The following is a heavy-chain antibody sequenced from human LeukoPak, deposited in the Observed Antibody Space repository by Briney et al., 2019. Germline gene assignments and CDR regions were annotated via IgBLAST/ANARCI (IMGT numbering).Heavy chain of an antibody. V-gene: IGHV3-74*01. CDR3: ARVPYQVGGWYGVGFDY. D-gene: IGHD6-19*01. CDR1: GFTFSSYR. J-gene: IGHJ4*02. CDR2: INSDGSST. Sequence: GGSLRLSCAASGFTFSSYRMHWVRQAPGKGLVWVSRINSDGSSTSYADSVKGRFTNSRDNAKNTLYLQMNGLRAEDTAVYYCARVPYQVGGWYGVGFDYWGQGTLVTVSS.